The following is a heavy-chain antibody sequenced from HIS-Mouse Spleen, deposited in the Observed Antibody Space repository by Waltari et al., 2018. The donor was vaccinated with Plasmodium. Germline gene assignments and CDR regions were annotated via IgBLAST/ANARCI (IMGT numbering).Heavy chain of an antibody. V-gene: IGHV3-53*01. CDR3: ARGMKSSSSAFDI. D-gene: IGHD6-6*01. J-gene: IGHJ3*02. CDR2: IYSGGST. Sequence: EVQLVESGGGLIQPGGSLRLSCAASGFTVSSNYMSWVRQAPGKGLGWVSVIYSGGSTYDADSVKGRFPISRDNFKNPLYHQMNSLRAEDTAVYYCARGMKSSSSAFDIWGQGTMVTVSS. CDR1: GFTVSSNY.